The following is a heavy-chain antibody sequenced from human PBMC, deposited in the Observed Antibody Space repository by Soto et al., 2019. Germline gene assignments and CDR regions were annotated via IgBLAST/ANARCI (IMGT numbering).Heavy chain of an antibody. CDR2: INPNSGGT. D-gene: IGHD6-13*01. Sequence: ASVKVSCKASGYTFTGYYMHWVRQAPGQGLEWMGWINPNSGGTNYAQKFQGWVTMTRDTSISTAYMELSRLRSDDTAVYYCARTSYSSSWYPGTNWFDPWGQGTLVTVSS. J-gene: IGHJ5*02. CDR3: ARTSYSSSWYPGTNWFDP. CDR1: GYTFTGYY. V-gene: IGHV1-2*04.